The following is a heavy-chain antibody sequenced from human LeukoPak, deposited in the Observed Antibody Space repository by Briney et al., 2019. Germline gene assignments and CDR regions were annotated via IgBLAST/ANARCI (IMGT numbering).Heavy chain of an antibody. CDR2: ISGSGGST. D-gene: IGHD6-19*01. CDR3: AKDRTVAGTHYYGMDV. CDR1: GFTFSSYA. J-gene: IGHJ6*02. V-gene: IGHV3-23*01. Sequence: GGSLRLSCAASGFTFSSYAMSWVRQAPGKGLEWVSAISGSGGSTYYADSVKGRFTISRDNSKNTLYLQMNSLRAEDTAVYYCAKDRTVAGTHYYGMDVWGQGTTVTVSS.